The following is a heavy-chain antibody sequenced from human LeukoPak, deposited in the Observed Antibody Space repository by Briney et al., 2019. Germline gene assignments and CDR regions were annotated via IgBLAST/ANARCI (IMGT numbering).Heavy chain of an antibody. V-gene: IGHV3-15*01. Sequence: GGSLRLSCAASGFIFNKAWMNWVRQAPGKGPEWVGRIKSNNDGGTTDYASPVEGRFIISRDDSKNTIYMQMNRLIIDDTAIYYCTPVMVEDRGFWGQGTLVTVSS. CDR2: IKSNNDGGTT. J-gene: IGHJ4*02. CDR3: TPVMVEDRGF. D-gene: IGHD2-21*01. CDR1: GFIFNKAW.